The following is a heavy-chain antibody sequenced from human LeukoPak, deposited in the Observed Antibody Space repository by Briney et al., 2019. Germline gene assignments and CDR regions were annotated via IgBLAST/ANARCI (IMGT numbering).Heavy chain of an antibody. CDR3: ASTGIAVAVADY. CDR2: ISSSGSTI. J-gene: IGHJ4*02. CDR1: GFTFSDYY. Sequence: GGSLRLSCAASGFTFSDYYMSWIRQAPGKGLEWVSYISSSGSTIYHADSVKGRFTISRDNAKNSLYLQMNSLRAEDTAVYYCASTGIAVAVADYWGQGTLVTVSS. V-gene: IGHV3-11*01. D-gene: IGHD6-19*01.